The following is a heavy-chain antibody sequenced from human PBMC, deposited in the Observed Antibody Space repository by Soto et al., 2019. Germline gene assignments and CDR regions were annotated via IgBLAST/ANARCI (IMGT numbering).Heavy chain of an antibody. V-gene: IGHV4-30-2*01. D-gene: IGHD3-10*01. Sequence: PSETLSLTCAVSGGSISSGGYSWSWIRQPPGKGLEWIGYIYHSGSTYYNPSLKSRVTISVDRSKNQFSLKLSSVTAADTAVYYCARVQNYYGSGSYYTVLWFDPWGQGTLAAVYS. CDR2: IYHSGST. CDR3: ARVQNYYGSGSYYTVLWFDP. CDR1: GGSISSGGYS. J-gene: IGHJ5*02.